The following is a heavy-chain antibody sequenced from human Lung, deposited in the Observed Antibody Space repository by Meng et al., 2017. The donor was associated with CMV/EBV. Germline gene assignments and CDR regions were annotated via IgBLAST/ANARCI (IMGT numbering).Heavy chain of an antibody. V-gene: IGHV3-15*01. Sequence: LVCWVDGWRGTQGWMSWVRQATGKGLEWVGRIKGKTSGGTIDDAASVKDRFTISREDSENTGYLHMDNRRTEDTAVYYCSPGWAFGSWGQGNLVTVSS. J-gene: IGHJ4*02. CDR1: GWRGTQGW. CDR2: IKGKTSGGTI. CDR3: SPGWAFGS. D-gene: IGHD1-26*01.